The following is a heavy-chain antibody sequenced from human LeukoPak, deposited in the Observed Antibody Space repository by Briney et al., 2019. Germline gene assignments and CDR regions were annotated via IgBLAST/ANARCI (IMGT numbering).Heavy chain of an antibody. V-gene: IGHV4-39*01. CDR1: GDSFSSSSHY. CDR2: IRNSGNT. J-gene: IGHJ4*02. CDR3: ARHVYGEYGPGDY. D-gene: IGHD4-17*01. Sequence: SETLSLTCTVSGDSFSSSSHYWGWLRQPPGRGLEWIGSIRNSGNTYYSPSLKSRVTISVDTSKNQFSLKLSSVTAADTAVYYCARHVYGEYGPGDYWGQGTLVTVSS.